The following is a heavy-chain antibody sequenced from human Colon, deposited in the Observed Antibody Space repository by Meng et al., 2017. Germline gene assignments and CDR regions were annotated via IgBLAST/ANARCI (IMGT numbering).Heavy chain of an antibody. V-gene: IGHV4-31*03. Sequence: VQLQESGPGLVKPSQPLTLTCTVSSGSVSSGTYFWSWIRQHPGKGLEWIGYISNSGHTNYNPSLKSRVSISEDRSQSQFSLSLNSVTAADTAVYYCARRVRGVISWFDPWGQGTLVTVSS. CDR3: ARRVRGVISWFDP. CDR1: SGSVSSGTYF. D-gene: IGHD3-10*01. J-gene: IGHJ5*02. CDR2: ISNSGHT.